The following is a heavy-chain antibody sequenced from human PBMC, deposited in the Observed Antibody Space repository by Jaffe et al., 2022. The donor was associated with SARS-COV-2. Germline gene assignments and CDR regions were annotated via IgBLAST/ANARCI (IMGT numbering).Heavy chain of an antibody. Sequence: QVQLVESGGGVVQPGRSLRLSCAASGFTFSNYGMHWVRQAPGKGLEWVAVISYHGGSNKYYADSVKGRFTVSRDNSKNTLYLQMNFLRAEDTSVYYCAKAWTQLSGYYYYGMDVWGQGTTVTVSS. V-gene: IGHV3-30*18. J-gene: IGHJ6*02. CDR3: AKAWTQLSGYYYYGMDV. D-gene: IGHD5-18*01. CDR2: ISYHGGSNK. CDR1: GFTFSNYG.